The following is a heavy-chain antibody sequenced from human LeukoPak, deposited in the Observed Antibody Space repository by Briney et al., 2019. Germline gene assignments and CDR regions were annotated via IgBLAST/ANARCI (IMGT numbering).Heavy chain of an antibody. Sequence: GGSLRLSCAASGFTFSSYAMSWVRQAPGKGLEWVSAISGSGGSTYYADSVKGRFTISRDNSKNTLYLQMNSLRAEDTAVYYCAKDRDYGDYGEYFQHWGQGTLVTVSS. J-gene: IGHJ1*01. CDR1: GFTFSSYA. D-gene: IGHD4-17*01. V-gene: IGHV3-23*01. CDR3: AKDRDYGDYGEYFQH. CDR2: ISGSGGST.